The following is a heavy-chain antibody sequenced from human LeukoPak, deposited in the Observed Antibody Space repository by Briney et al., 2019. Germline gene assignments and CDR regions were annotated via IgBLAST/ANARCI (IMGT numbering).Heavy chain of an antibody. Sequence: PGGSLRLSCVTSGFTFDDYAMHWVRQGPGMGLEWVSGISWNSDTVGYADSVKGRFTISRDNAKNSLYLQMSNLRAEDTAVYFCARGGGLDVWGQGATVTVSS. CDR3: ARGGGLDV. V-gene: IGHV3-9*01. CDR2: ISWNSDTV. J-gene: IGHJ6*02. CDR1: GFTFDDYA. D-gene: IGHD3-16*01.